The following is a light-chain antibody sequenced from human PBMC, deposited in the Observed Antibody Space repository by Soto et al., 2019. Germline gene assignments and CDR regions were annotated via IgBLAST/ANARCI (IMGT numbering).Light chain of an antibody. CDR1: QSLLQSNGYNY. V-gene: IGKV2-28*01. J-gene: IGKJ2*01. Sequence: DIVMSQSPLSLPVTPGEPASISCRSSQSLLQSNGYNYLDWYLQKPGQSPQLLIYLGSYRASGVPDRFSGSGAGTDFTLEISRVEAEDVGVYYCMQALQTPYTFGQGTKLEIK. CDR2: LGS. CDR3: MQALQTPYT.